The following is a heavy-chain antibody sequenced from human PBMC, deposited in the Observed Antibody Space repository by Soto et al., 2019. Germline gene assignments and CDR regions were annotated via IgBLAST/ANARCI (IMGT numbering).Heavy chain of an antibody. CDR2: IYYSGST. V-gene: IGHV4-31*03. D-gene: IGHD2-15*01. CDR1: GGSISSGGYY. CDR3: AGDLSIRHSNYGMDV. J-gene: IGHJ6*02. Sequence: SETLSLTCTVSGGSISSGGYYWSWIRQHPGKGLEWIGYIYYSGSTYYNPSLKSRVTISVDTSKNQFSLKLSSVTAADTAVYYCAGDLSIRHSNYGMDVWGQGATVTVSS.